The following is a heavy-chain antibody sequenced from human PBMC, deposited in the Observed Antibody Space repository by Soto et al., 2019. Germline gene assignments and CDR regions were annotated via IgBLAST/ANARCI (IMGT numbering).Heavy chain of an antibody. Sequence: GGSLRLSCAASGFTFSNAWMSWVRQAPGKGLEWVGRIKSKTDGGTTDYAAPVKGRFTISRDDSKNTLYLQMNSLKTEDTAVYYCTTKYYDFWSGQNYYYYMDVWGKGTTVTVSS. CDR2: IKSKTDGGTT. V-gene: IGHV3-15*01. D-gene: IGHD3-3*01. CDR1: GFTFSNAW. CDR3: TTKYYDFWSGQNYYYYMDV. J-gene: IGHJ6*03.